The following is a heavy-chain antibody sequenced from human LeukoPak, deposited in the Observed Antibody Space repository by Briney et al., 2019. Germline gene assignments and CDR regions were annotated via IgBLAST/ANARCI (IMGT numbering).Heavy chain of an antibody. D-gene: IGHD3-10*01. CDR1: GGTFSSYA. V-gene: IGHV1-69*04. CDR2: IIPILGIA. CDR3: ARGYGSGSAWHYVDY. J-gene: IGHJ4*02. Sequence: SVKVSCKASGGTFSSYAISWVRQAPGQGLEWMGRIIPILGIANYAQKFQGRVTITADKSTSTAYMELSSLRSEDTAVYYCARGYGSGSAWHYVDYWGQGTPVTVSS.